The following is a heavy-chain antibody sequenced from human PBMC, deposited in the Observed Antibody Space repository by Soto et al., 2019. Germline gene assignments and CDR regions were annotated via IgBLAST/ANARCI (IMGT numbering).Heavy chain of an antibody. CDR1: GFTFSSYA. D-gene: IGHD3-3*01. V-gene: IGHV3-30-3*01. CDR3: ARDADRALRSPWDRGMDV. J-gene: IGHJ6*02. Sequence: GGSLRLSCAAFGFTFSSYAMHWVRQAPGKGLEWVAVISYDGSNKYYADSVKGRFTISRDNSKNTLYLQMNSLRAEDTAVYYCARDADRALRSPWDRGMDVWGQGTTVTVSS. CDR2: ISYDGSNK.